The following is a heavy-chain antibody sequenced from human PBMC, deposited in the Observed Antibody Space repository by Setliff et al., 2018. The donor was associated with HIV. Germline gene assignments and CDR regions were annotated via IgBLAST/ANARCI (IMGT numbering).Heavy chain of an antibody. V-gene: IGHV4-61*02. CDR2: IYASGNT. CDR1: GGSISSGSYY. J-gene: IGHJ4*02. Sequence: LSLTCNVSGGSISSGSYYWNWIRQPAGKGLEWIGRIYASGNTNYNPSLKGRVTISIDTSKNQFSLKLSSVTAADTAVYYCARHQEDHYYGSGSYYKPFDYWGQGTLVTVSS. CDR3: ARHQEDHYYGSGSYYKPFDY. D-gene: IGHD3-10*01.